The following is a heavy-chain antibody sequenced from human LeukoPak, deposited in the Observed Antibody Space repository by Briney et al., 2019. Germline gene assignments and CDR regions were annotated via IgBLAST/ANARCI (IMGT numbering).Heavy chain of an antibody. J-gene: IGHJ4*02. Sequence: SETLSLTCTVSGGSISSGGYFWNWICQLPGKGLEWIGYIYSSGSTYNPSLKSRVIISLDTSKNQFSLKLNSVTAADTAVYYCARGGKKTAMVTSWGQGTLVTVPS. V-gene: IGHV4-31*03. CDR3: ARGGKKTAMVTS. D-gene: IGHD5-18*01. CDR1: GGSISSGGYF. CDR2: IYSSGST.